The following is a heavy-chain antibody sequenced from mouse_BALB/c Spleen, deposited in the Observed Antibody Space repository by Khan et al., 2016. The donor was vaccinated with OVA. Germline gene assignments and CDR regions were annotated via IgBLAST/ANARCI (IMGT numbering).Heavy chain of an antibody. CDR1: GFSLTSYG. J-gene: IGHJ3*01. Sequence: QVTLKESGPGLVAPSQSLSITCTVSGFSLTSYGVSWVRQPPGKGLEWLGVIWGDGSTNYHSALISRLSISKANSKSQVFLKLNSLQTDDTATYYGAIIYYGYDWFAYWGQGTLVTVSA. V-gene: IGHV2-3*01. D-gene: IGHD2-2*01. CDR2: IWGDGST. CDR3: AIIYYGYDWFAY.